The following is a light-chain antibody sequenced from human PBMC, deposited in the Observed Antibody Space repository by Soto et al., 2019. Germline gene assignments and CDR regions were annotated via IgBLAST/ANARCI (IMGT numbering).Light chain of an antibody. V-gene: IGKV3-20*01. CDR2: GVS. J-gene: IGKJ1*01. CDR3: QHYGDPQWS. CDR1: QTGSNSY. Sequence: VLPQSPGTLSLSPGERATLSCRASQTGSNSYLAWYQQKSGQAPRLLIYGVSTRATGIPDRFSGSGSGTEFALTISRLEPEDFAVYICQHYGDPQWSLGPGTKADIK.